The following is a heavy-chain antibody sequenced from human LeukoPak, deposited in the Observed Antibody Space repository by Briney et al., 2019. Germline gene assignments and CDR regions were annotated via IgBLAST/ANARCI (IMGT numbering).Heavy chain of an antibody. Sequence: GGSLRLSCAASGFTFSSYSMTWVRQTPGKGLEWVSSISSGSSYIYYADSLKGRFTISRDNAKNSLYLQMNSLRAEDTAVYYCAKEGRGYSGYDPYFDYWGQGTLVTVSS. CDR1: GFTFSSYS. J-gene: IGHJ4*02. CDR3: AKEGRGYSGYDPYFDY. D-gene: IGHD5-12*01. V-gene: IGHV3-21*04. CDR2: ISSGSSYI.